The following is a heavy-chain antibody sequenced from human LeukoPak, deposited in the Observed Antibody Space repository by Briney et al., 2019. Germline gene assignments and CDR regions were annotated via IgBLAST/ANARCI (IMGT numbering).Heavy chain of an antibody. CDR2: ININSGGT. D-gene: IGHD1-20*01. CDR3: ARDSGITGTTGAIDY. V-gene: IGHV1-2*06. J-gene: IGHJ4*02. CDR1: GYTFTSYG. Sequence: ASVKVSCKASGYTFTSYGISWVRQAPGQGLEWMGRININSGGTSYAQKFQGRVTLTRDTSITTAFMELSRLRSDDTAVYYCARDSGITGTTGAIDYWGQGTLVTVSS.